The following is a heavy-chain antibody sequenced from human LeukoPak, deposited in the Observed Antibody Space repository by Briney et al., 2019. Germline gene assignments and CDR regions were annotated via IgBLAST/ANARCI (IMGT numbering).Heavy chain of an antibody. J-gene: IGHJ4*02. Sequence: SVKVSCKASGGTFSSYAISWVRQAPGQGLEWMGGIIPIFGTANYAQKFQGRVTITADESTSTAYMELSSLRSEDTAVYYCARAGVTYYYDNGFDYWGQGTLVTVSS. CDR1: GGTFSSYA. D-gene: IGHD3-22*01. CDR2: IIPIFGTA. CDR3: ARAGVTYYYDNGFDY. V-gene: IGHV1-69*13.